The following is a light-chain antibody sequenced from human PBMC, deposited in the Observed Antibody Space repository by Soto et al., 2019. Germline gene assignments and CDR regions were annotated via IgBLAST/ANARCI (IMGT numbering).Light chain of an antibody. Sequence: DIQMTQSPSALSGYVGDRVTITCRASQTISSWLAWYQQKPGKAPKLLIYAASSLQSGVPSRFSGSGSGTDFTLSISSLQPEDFATYYCQQSYSTPRTFGQGTKVAIK. J-gene: IGKJ1*01. CDR1: QTISSW. CDR2: AAS. V-gene: IGKV1-39*01. CDR3: QQSYSTPRT.